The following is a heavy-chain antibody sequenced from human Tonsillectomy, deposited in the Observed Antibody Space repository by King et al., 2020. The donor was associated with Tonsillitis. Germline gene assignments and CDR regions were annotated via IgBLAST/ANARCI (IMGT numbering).Heavy chain of an antibody. Sequence: VQLVESGGGLVQPGRSLRLSCAASGFTFDDYAMHWVRQAPGKGLEWVSCISWNSGSIGYADSVKGRFTISRDNAKNSLYLQMNSLRAEDTALYYCAKDIGDIVVVPAAISYYYYGMDVWGQGTTVTVSS. CDR2: ISWNSGSI. V-gene: IGHV3-9*01. J-gene: IGHJ6*02. CDR3: AKDIGDIVVVPAAISYYYYGMDV. D-gene: IGHD2-2*02. CDR1: GFTFDDYA.